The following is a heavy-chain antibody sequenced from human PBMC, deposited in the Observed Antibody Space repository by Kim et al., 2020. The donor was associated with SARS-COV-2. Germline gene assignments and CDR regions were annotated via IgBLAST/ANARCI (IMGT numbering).Heavy chain of an antibody. V-gene: IGHV3-21*01. Sequence: GGSLRLSCAASGFTFSSYSMNWVRQAPGKGLEWVSSISSSSYIYYADSVKGRFTISRDNAKNSLYLQMNSLRAEDTAVYYCARDNLDFWSGYYTGADRDWFDPWGQGTLVTVSS. D-gene: IGHD3-3*01. CDR2: ISSSSYI. CDR3: ARDNLDFWSGYYTGADRDWFDP. J-gene: IGHJ5*02. CDR1: GFTFSSYS.